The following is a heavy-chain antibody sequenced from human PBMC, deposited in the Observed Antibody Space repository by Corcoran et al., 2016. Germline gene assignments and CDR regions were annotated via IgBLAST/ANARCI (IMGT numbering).Heavy chain of an antibody. Sequence: QVQLQQSGPGLVKPSQSLSLTRAISGDSVSSNSAAWNWIRQSPSRGLEWLGRTYYRSKWYNDYAVSVKSRMTINPDTSKNQFSLQLNSVTPEDTAVYYCARVYCGGGNCYPDYFDYWGQGTLVTVSS. CDR2: TYYRSKWYN. CDR3: ARVYCGGGNCYPDYFDY. J-gene: IGHJ4*02. CDR1: GDSVSSNSAA. V-gene: IGHV6-1*01. D-gene: IGHD2-21*01.